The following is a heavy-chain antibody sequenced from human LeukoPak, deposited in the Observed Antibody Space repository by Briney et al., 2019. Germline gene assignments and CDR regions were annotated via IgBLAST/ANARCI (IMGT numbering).Heavy chain of an antibody. V-gene: IGHV3-48*01. CDR2: IDSSSNTI. CDR3: AKDKEWLRFFDY. J-gene: IGHJ4*02. D-gene: IGHD5-12*01. Sequence: GGSLRLSCATSGFTFSSYTMNWGRQSPGKGRGWISYIDSSSNTIYYADSVKGRFTISRDNSTNTLYLQMNSLRSEDTAVYYCAKDKEWLRFFDYWGQGTLVTVSS. CDR1: GFTFSSYT.